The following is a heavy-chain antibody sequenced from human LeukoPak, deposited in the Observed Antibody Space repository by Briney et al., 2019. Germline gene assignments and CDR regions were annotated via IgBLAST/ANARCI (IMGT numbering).Heavy chain of an antibody. D-gene: IGHD5-24*01. J-gene: IGHJ3*02. CDR3: ARGRDCYNRDAFDI. CDR1: GYTFTRYY. Sequence: ASVKVSCKSSGYTFTRYYMHWVRQAPGQGLEWMGVINPSADSTSYTQKFQGRVSMTRDTSTSTVYMDLSSLRSEDPAVYYCARGRDCYNRDAFDIWGQGTVVTVSS. CDR2: INPSADST. V-gene: IGHV1-46*01.